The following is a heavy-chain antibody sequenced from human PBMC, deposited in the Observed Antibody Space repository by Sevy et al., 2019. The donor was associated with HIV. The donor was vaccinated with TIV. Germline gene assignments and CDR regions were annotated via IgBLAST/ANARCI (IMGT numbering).Heavy chain of an antibody. CDR2: LYYSGST. J-gene: IGHJ6*03. Sequence: SETLSLTCTVSGGSISSHYWSWVRRPPGKGLEWIGYLYYSGSTNYNPSLQSRVTISVDTSKNQFSLKLSSVTAADTAVYYCARGTGGHYYYYYLDVWGTGTTVTVSS. V-gene: IGHV4-59*11. D-gene: IGHD3-10*01. CDR3: ARGTGGHYYYYYLDV. CDR1: GGSISSHY.